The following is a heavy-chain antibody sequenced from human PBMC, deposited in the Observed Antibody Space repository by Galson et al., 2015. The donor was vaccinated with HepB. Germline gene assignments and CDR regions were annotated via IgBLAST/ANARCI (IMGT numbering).Heavy chain of an antibody. D-gene: IGHD3-22*01. Sequence: SLRLSCAASGFTLSGYAMGWVRQSPGKGLEWVSIISGTGGSSQYADSVKGRFTISSDNSKNTLYLQMNSLRAEDTAIYYCARKYDSSGYFDYWGQGTLVTVSS. V-gene: IGHV3-23*01. CDR1: GFTLSGYA. CDR3: ARKYDSSGYFDY. CDR2: ISGTGGSS. J-gene: IGHJ4*02.